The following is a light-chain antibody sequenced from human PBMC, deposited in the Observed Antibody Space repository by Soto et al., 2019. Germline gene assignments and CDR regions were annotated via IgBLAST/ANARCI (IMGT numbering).Light chain of an antibody. Sequence: DIQMTQSPTTVSSSVGDRVTITCLASQNINTWLAWYQQKPGKAPKLLILKASTLESGVPSRFSGSGSGTEFTLTISSLQPDDLGTYYCQQYNNYFWAFGQGTKVDIK. CDR2: KAS. V-gene: IGKV1-5*03. CDR1: QNINTW. CDR3: QQYNNYFWA. J-gene: IGKJ1*01.